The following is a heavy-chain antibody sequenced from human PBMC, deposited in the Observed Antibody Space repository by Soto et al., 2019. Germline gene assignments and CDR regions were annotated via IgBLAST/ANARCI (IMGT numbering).Heavy chain of an antibody. CDR3: AKDRWGARYIDY. CDR1: GFTFSSYG. V-gene: IGHV3-23*01. D-gene: IGHD1-26*01. CDR2: ISGSGGST. Sequence: VQLLESGGGLVQPGGSLRLSCVASGFTFSSYGMSWVRQTPGKGLEWVSAISGSGGSTYYADSVKGRFTISRDNSKNTLYLQMNSLRAEDTAVYYCAKDRWGARYIDYWGQGTLVTVSS. J-gene: IGHJ4*02.